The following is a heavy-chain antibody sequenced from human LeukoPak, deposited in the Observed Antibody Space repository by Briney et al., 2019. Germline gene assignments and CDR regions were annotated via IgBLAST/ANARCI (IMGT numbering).Heavy chain of an antibody. CDR3: AKTNSGYEILYYFDY. D-gene: IGHD5-12*01. Sequence: PGGSLRLSCAASGFTFSSYAMSWVRQAPGKGLEWVSAISGSGGSTYYADSVKGRFTISRDNSKNTLYLQMNSLRAEDTAVYYCAKTNSGYEILYYFDYWGQETLVTVSS. CDR1: GFTFSSYA. CDR2: ISGSGGST. V-gene: IGHV3-23*01. J-gene: IGHJ4*02.